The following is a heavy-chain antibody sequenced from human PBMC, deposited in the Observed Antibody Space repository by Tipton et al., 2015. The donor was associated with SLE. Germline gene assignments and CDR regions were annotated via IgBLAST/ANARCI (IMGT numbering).Heavy chain of an antibody. CDR1: GFTFGYYA. Sequence: SLRLSCTASGFTFGYYAMSWVRQAPGKGLEWVGFIRSKAYGRTTEYAASVKGRFTISRDDSKSIAYLQMNSLKTEDTAVYFCTRAQGIATLPDYWGQGTLVTVSS. CDR3: TRAQGIATLPDY. V-gene: IGHV3-49*04. J-gene: IGHJ4*02. CDR2: IRSKAYGRTT. D-gene: IGHD6-13*01.